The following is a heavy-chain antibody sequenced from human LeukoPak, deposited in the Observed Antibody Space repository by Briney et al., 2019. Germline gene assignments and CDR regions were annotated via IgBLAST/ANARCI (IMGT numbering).Heavy chain of an antibody. CDR1: GGTFSSYA. CDR3: ARDLDGSGSYYTDY. V-gene: IGHV1-18*01. J-gene: IGHJ4*02. D-gene: IGHD3-10*01. CDR2: ISAYNGNT. Sequence: GASVKVSCKASGGTFSSYAINWVRQAPGQGLEWMGWISAYNGNTKYAQKLQGRFTMSTDTSTSTAYMELRSLTSDDTAVYYCARDLDGSGSYYTDYWGQGTLVTVSS.